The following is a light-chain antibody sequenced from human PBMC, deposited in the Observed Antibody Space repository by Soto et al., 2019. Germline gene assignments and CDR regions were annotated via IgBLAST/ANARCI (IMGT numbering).Light chain of an antibody. V-gene: IGKV3-11*01. Sequence: IVLTQYPATLSLSPLQLSTLSYRAGQNGRSPLAGYKHQPGRTARLLMYNAANRATSGPARFSGSGSGTDFSLTTSSIEHEDFAVYYCQQRCDSPCITFGPGTRLEIK. CDR1: QNGRSP. CDR3: QQRCDSPCIT. CDR2: NAA. J-gene: IGKJ5*01.